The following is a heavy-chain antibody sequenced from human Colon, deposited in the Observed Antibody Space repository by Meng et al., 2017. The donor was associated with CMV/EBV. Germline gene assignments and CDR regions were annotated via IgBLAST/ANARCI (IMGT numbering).Heavy chain of an antibody. CDR3: TRVTTVAPPRDY. D-gene: IGHD4-23*01. J-gene: IGHJ4*02. V-gene: IGHV3-73*01. CDR1: GFTFSDAT. CDR2: ITSRAYSYAT. Sequence: GGSLRLSCAASGFTFSDATMHWVRQASGKGPEWVGRITSRAYSYATAYGASVQGRFTISRDDSTNTAYLQMNSLKTEDTAVYYCTRVTTVAPPRDYWGQGTLVTVSS.